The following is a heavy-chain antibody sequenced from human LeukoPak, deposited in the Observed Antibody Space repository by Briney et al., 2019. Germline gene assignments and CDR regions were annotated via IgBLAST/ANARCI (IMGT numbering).Heavy chain of an antibody. CDR2: ISSSSSTI. Sequence: GGSLRLSCAASGFTFSSYSMNWVRQAPGKGLEWVSYISSSSSTIYYADSVKGRFTISRDNAKNSLYLQMNSLRAEDRAVYYCARDGVWFGELTFDYWGQGTLVTVSS. D-gene: IGHD3-10*01. CDR1: GFTFSSYS. J-gene: IGHJ4*02. V-gene: IGHV3-48*04. CDR3: ARDGVWFGELTFDY.